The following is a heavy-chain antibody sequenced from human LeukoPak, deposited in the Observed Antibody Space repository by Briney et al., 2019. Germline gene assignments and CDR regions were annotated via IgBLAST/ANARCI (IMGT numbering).Heavy chain of an antibody. J-gene: IGHJ6*03. CDR2: IIPIFGTA. CDR3: AREVGEYYYGSGSYYGGVYYYYMDV. D-gene: IGHD3-10*01. CDR1: GGTFSSYA. V-gene: IGHV1-69*05. Sequence: SVKVSCKASGGTFSSYAISWVRQAPGQGLEWMGGIIPIFGTANYAQKFQGRVTITTDESTSTAYMELSSLRSEDTAVYYCAREVGEYYYGSGSYYGGVYYYYMDVWGKGTTGTVSS.